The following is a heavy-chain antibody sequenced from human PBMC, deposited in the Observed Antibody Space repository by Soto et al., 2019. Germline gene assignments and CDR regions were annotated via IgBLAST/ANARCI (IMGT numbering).Heavy chain of an antibody. CDR3: ARDPPHYYDSSGPSDAFDI. D-gene: IGHD3-22*01. J-gene: IGHJ3*02. Sequence: ASVKASCKSSGYTITSYAMHWVRQAPEQRLEWMGWINAGNGNTKYSQKFQGRVTITRDTSASTAYMELSSLRSEDTAVYYCARDPPHYYDSSGPSDAFDIWGQGTMVTVSS. CDR1: GYTITSYA. CDR2: INAGNGNT. V-gene: IGHV1-3*01.